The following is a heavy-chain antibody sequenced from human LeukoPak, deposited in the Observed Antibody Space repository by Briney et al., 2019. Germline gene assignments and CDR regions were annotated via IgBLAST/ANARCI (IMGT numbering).Heavy chain of an antibody. Sequence: MPSETLSLTCTVSGGSISSSSYYWGWIRQPPGKGLEWIGSIYYSGSTYYNPSLKSRVIISVDTSKNQFSLKLSSVTAADTAVYYCARIEMATIIGYWYFDLWGRGTLVTVSS. J-gene: IGHJ2*01. CDR3: ARIEMATIIGYWYFDL. CDR2: IYYSGST. CDR1: GGSISSSSYY. D-gene: IGHD5-24*01. V-gene: IGHV4-39*01.